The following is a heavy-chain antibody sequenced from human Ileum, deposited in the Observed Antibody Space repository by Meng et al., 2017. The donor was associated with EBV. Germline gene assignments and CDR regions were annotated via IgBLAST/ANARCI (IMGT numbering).Heavy chain of an antibody. J-gene: IGHJ4*02. D-gene: IGHD3-22*01. V-gene: IGHV2-5*02. CDR3: THRPMTSAYYYFDY. CDR1: GCSLRTSGVG. Sequence: QITLKESGPTLLKPTQTFTMSGTFSGCSLRTSGVGVGRIRQLPGTAREWLALMYWDDDKRYSPSLKSRLTITKDTSKNQVVLTMTNMDPVDTATYYCTHRPMTSAYYYFDYWGQGTLVTSPQ. CDR2: MYWDDDK.